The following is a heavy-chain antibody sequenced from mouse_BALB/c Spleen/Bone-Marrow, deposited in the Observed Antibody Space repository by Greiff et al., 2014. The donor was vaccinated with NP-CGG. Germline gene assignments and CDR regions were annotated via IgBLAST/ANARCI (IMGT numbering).Heavy chain of an antibody. V-gene: IGHV3-1*02. CDR2: IRYSGIT. CDR1: GYSITSYYS. Sequence: EVQLQQSGPDLVKPSQSLSLTCTVTGYSITSYYSWHWIRQFPGNKLEWMGYIRYSGITVYNPSLKSRISITRDTSNNQFFLQLNSVTTEDTATYYCARFAGTPYTMDYWGQGTSVTVSS. D-gene: IGHD4-1*01. CDR3: ARFAGTPYTMDY. J-gene: IGHJ4*01.